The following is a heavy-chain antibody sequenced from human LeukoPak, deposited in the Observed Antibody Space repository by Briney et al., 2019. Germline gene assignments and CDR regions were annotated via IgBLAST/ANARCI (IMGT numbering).Heavy chain of an antibody. CDR3: ARVLFGFDP. Sequence: SETLSLTCTVSGDSISSHYWSWIRQPPGKGLEWIAYIYYSGSINYDPSLKSRANISVDTSKNQFYLKLSSVTAAETAVYCCARVLFGFDPWGQGTLVTVSS. CDR2: IYYSGSI. CDR1: GDSISSHY. J-gene: IGHJ5*02. D-gene: IGHD2-15*01. V-gene: IGHV4-59*11.